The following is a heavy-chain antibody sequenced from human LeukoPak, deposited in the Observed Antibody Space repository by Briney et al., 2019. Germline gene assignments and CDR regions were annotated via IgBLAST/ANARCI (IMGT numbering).Heavy chain of an antibody. V-gene: IGHV3-30*02. CDR3: AKLLSNSGRFLY. D-gene: IGHD4-23*01. CDR1: GFIFSSYG. J-gene: IGHJ4*02. CDR2: IRNDGSNK. Sequence: GGSLRLSCAASGFIFSSYGMHWVRQAPGKGPEWVAFIRNDGSNKYYADSVKGRFTISRDNSKNALYLQMNSLRAEDTAVYYCAKLLSNSGRFLYWGQGTLVTVSS.